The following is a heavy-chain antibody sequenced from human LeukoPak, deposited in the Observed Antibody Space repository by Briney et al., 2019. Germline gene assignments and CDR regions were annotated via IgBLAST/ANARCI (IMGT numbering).Heavy chain of an antibody. Sequence: GGSLRLSCAVSGFTFSSYSMNWVRQAPGKGLEWVSSISSSSSYIYYTNSVKGRFTISRDNAKNSLYLQMNSLRAEDTAVYYCARSKWFGESGFDFWGQGTLVTVSS. CDR1: GFTFSSYS. CDR2: ISSSSSYI. V-gene: IGHV3-21*01. D-gene: IGHD3-10*01. CDR3: ARSKWFGESGFDF. J-gene: IGHJ4*02.